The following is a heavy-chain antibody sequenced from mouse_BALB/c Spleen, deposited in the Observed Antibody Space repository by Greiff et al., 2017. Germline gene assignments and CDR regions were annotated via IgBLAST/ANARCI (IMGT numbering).Heavy chain of an antibody. D-gene: IGHD2-10*02. CDR1: GYTFTSYY. CDR2: INPSNGGT. V-gene: IGHV1S81*02. J-gene: IGHJ3*01. CDR3: TRSKYGNYEFAY. Sequence: QVQLQQSGAELVKPGASVKLSCKASGYTFTSYYMYWVKQRPGQGLEWIGEINPSNGGTNFNEKFKSKATLTVDKSSSTAYMQLSSLTSEDSAVYYCTRSKYGNYEFAYWGQGTLVTVSA.